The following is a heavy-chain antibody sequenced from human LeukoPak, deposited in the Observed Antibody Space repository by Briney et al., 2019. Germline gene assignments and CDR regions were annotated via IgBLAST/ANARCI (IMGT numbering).Heavy chain of an antibody. CDR2: ISAYNGNT. D-gene: IGHD5-12*01. CDR3: ASSVTVATINDY. V-gene: IGHV1-18*01. CDR1: GYTFTSYG. J-gene: IGHJ4*02. Sequence: ASVKVPCKASGYTFTSYGISWVRQAPGQGLEWMGWISAYNGNTNYAQKLQGRVTMTTDTSTSTAYMELRSLRSDDTAVYYCASSVTVATINDYWGQGTLVTVSS.